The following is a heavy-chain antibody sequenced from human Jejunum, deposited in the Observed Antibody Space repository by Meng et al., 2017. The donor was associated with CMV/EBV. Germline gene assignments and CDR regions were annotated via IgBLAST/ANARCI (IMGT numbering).Heavy chain of an antibody. Sequence: LPCIVSDGSINDNYWSWIRQSPGKGLEWIGHVYANGDTHYSSSLKSRVTTSVDTSRNQFSLKLKPVTAADTAVYYCARGLGDGMDVWGQGTTVTVSS. CDR1: DGSINDNY. CDR2: VYANGDT. J-gene: IGHJ6*02. CDR3: ARGLGDGMDV. D-gene: IGHD3-3*01. V-gene: IGHV4-59*01.